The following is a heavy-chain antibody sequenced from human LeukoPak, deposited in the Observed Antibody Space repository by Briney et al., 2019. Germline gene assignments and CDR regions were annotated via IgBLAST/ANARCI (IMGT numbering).Heavy chain of an antibody. CDR2: INPSGGST. CDR3: ARAGGYCGRISCPYYFDY. J-gene: IGHJ4*02. V-gene: IGHV1-46*01. Sequence: ASVKVSCKASGYTFTSYYMHWVRQAPGQGLEWMGIINPSGGSTSYAQKFQGRVTMTRDTSSSTVYMELSSLRSEDMAVYYCARAGGYCGRISCPYYFDYWGQGSLVAVSS. CDR1: GYTFTSYY. D-gene: IGHD2-15*01.